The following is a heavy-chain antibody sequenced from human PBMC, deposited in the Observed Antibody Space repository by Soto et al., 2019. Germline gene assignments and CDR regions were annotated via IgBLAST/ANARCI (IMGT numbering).Heavy chain of an antibody. V-gene: IGHV1-3*01. J-gene: IGHJ5*02. CDR3: ARVSLRYCISTSCQGDWFDP. D-gene: IGHD2-2*01. CDR1: GYTFTSYA. CDR2: INAGNGNT. Sequence: GASVKVSCKASGYTFTSYAMHWVRQAPGQRLEWMGWINAGNGNTKYSQKFQGRVTITRDTSASTAYMELSSLRSEDTAVYYCARVSLRYCISTSCQGDWFDPWGQGTLVTVSS.